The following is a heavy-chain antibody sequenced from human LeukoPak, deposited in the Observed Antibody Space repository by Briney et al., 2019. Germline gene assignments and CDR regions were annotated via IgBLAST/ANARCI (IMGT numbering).Heavy chain of an antibody. CDR2: LYSDGNT. V-gene: IGHV3-53*01. Sequence: GGSLRLSCAASGFTVITNDMTWVRQAPGKGLEWVSVLYSDGNTKYADSVQGRFTISRDNSKNTLYLEMNSLSPDDTAAYYCARGVEPLAANSLAYWGQGTLVTVSS. CDR3: ARGVEPLAANSLAY. J-gene: IGHJ4*02. CDR1: GFTVITND. D-gene: IGHD1-14*01.